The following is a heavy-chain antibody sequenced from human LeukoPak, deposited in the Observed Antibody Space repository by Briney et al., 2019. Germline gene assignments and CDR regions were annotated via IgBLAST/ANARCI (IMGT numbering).Heavy chain of an antibody. D-gene: IGHD3-22*01. Sequence: GGSLRLSCAASGFTFSSYSTSWVRQAPGKGLEWVSSISSSSSYIYYADSVKGRFTISRDNAKNSLYLQMNSLRAEDTAVYYCARVVYSDSSGYGYWGQGTLVTVSS. CDR3: ARVVYSDSSGYGY. CDR2: ISSSSSYI. J-gene: IGHJ4*02. CDR1: GFTFSSYS. V-gene: IGHV3-21*01.